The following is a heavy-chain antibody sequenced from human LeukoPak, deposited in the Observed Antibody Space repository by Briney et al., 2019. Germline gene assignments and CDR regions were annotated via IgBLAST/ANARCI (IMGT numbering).Heavy chain of an antibody. CDR1: GFTFSSYS. V-gene: IGHV3-21*01. CDR2: ISGSSSYI. CDR3: ARDLEAYCSGGSCQAFDY. D-gene: IGHD2-15*01. J-gene: IGHJ4*02. Sequence: GGSLRLSCAASGFTFSSYSMNWVRQAPGKGLEWVSSISGSSSYIYYADSVKGRFTISRDNARNSLYLQMSSLRAEDTALYYRARDLEAYCSGGSCQAFDYWGQGTLVTVSS.